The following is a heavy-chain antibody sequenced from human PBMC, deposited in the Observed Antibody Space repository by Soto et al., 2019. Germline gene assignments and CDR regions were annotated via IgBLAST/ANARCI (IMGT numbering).Heavy chain of an antibody. J-gene: IGHJ6*02. CDR3: ASLAMAARRGYYGMDV. Sequence: EVQLVQSGAEVKKPGESLRISCKGSGYSFTSYWISWVRQMPGKGLEWMGRIDPSDSYTNYSPSFQGHVTISADQSISTAYLQWSSLKASDTAMYYCASLAMAARRGYYGMDVWGQGTTVTGSS. CDR1: GYSFTSYW. V-gene: IGHV5-10-1*01. D-gene: IGHD5-12*01. CDR2: IDPSDSYT.